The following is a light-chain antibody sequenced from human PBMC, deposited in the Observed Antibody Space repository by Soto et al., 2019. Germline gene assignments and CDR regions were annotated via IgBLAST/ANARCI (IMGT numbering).Light chain of an antibody. CDR3: QQYGSSPLT. CDR1: QSVSSTS. Sequence: EIVLTQSPGTLSLSPGERATLSCRASQSVSSTSLAWYQQRPGQAPRLLIYGASSRATGIPDRFSGSGSGTDLTITISRLEPEDFEVYYCQQYGSSPLTFGGGTKVDIK. V-gene: IGKV3-20*01. J-gene: IGKJ4*01. CDR2: GAS.